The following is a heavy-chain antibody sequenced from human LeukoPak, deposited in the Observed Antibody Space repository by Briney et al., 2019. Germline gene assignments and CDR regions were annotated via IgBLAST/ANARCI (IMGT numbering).Heavy chain of an antibody. CDR3: AREGGYSSSSVAYFDY. CDR1: GGSISSSSYY. V-gene: IGHV4-39*02. CDR2: IYYSGST. D-gene: IGHD6-6*01. J-gene: IGHJ4*02. Sequence: PSETLSLTCTVSGGSISSSSYYWGWIRQPPGKGLEWTGSIYYSGSTYYNPSLKSRVTISVDTSKNQFSLKLSSVTAADTAVYYCAREGGYSSSSVAYFDYWGQGTLVTVSS.